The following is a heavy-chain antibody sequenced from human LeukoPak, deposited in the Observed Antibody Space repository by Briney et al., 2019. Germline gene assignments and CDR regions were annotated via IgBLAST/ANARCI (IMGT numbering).Heavy chain of an antibody. CDR3: AKEYTPSSPLGELDS. D-gene: IGHD6-6*01. Sequence: GGSLRLSCAASGFAFSSFAMGWVRQAPGKGLEWVAVIRHDETKEYYADSVQGRFTISRDTSKTTLYLQMNSLRAEDTAVYYCAKEYTPSSPLGELDSWGQGTLVTVSS. J-gene: IGHJ4*02. CDR1: GFAFSSFA. V-gene: IGHV3-33*06. CDR2: IRHDETKE.